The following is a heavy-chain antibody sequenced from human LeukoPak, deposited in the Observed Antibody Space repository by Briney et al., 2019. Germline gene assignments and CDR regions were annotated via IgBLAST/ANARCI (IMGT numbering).Heavy chain of an antibody. Sequence: ASVKVSCKASGYTFTSYYMHWVRQAPGQGLEWMGWINPNSGGTNYAQKFQGRVTMTRDTSISTAYMELSRLRSDDTAVYYCAREESDGDDDAFDIWGQGTMVTVSS. D-gene: IGHD2-21*02. J-gene: IGHJ3*02. CDR2: INPNSGGT. CDR1: GYTFTSYY. CDR3: AREESDGDDDAFDI. V-gene: IGHV1-2*02.